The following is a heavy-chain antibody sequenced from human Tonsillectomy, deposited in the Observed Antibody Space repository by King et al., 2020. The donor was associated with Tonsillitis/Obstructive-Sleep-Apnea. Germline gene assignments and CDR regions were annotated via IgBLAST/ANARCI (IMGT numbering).Heavy chain of an antibody. CDR1: GFTVSTNY. J-gene: IGHJ4*02. D-gene: IGHD3-3*01. V-gene: IGHV3-66*01. Sequence: VQLVESGGGLVQPGGSLRLSCAVSGFTVSTNYMTWVRQAPGKGLEWVSVVSPGGSTSYADSVTGRFTISRDDSKNTLYLQMNSLSAEDTAVYYCACSTTVFEIDYWGQGTLVTVSS. CDR2: VSPGGST. CDR3: ACSTTVFEIDY.